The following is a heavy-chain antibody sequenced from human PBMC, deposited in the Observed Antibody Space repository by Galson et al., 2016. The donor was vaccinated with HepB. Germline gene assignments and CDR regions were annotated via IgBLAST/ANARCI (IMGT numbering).Heavy chain of an antibody. Sequence: SLRLSCAVSGLDFRRYWMHWVRQAPGKGLVWVSGINSDGTSTTYADSVKGRFTISRDNAKNTLYLQMNSLRAEDTAVYYCAGGYYGSGSYYAYWGQGTLVTVSS. CDR3: AGGYYGSGSYYAY. CDR1: GLDFRRYW. CDR2: INSDGTST. D-gene: IGHD3-10*01. J-gene: IGHJ4*02. V-gene: IGHV3-74*01.